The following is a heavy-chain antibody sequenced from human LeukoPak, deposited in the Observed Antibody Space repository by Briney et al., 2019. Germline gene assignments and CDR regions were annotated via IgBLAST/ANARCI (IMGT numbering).Heavy chain of an antibody. Sequence: PGGSLRLSCAASGFTFSSYSMNWVRQAPGKGLEWVSYISSSSSTIYYADSVKGRFTISRDNAKNSLYLQMNSLRDEDTAVYYCARESRSSYDRTYYFAYWGQGTLVTVSS. CDR3: ARESRSSYDRTYYFAY. CDR2: ISSSSSTI. V-gene: IGHV3-48*02. J-gene: IGHJ4*02. D-gene: IGHD5-12*01. CDR1: GFTFSSYS.